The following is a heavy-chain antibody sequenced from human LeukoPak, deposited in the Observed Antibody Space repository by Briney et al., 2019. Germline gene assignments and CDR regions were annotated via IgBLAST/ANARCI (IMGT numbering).Heavy chain of an antibody. CDR1: GLNFDNYV. CDR2: ISVNGGDT. D-gene: IGHD2-8*01. Sequence: PGGALRLSCAASGLNFDNYVRHWVRQAPGKGLEWVAVISVNGGDTDYAGSGKGRFNISKDNPKHCLSLQMNSLRVEGTALYYCAKTNTWRFNTFDMGGQGTMVTVS. J-gene: IGHJ3*02. V-gene: IGHV3-9*01. CDR3: AKTNTWRFNTFDM.